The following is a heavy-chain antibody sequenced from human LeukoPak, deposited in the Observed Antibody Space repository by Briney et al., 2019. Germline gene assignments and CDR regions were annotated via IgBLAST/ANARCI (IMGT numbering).Heavy chain of an antibody. V-gene: IGHV4-59*08. CDR1: GGSISSYY. J-gene: IGHJ3*02. CDR3: ARSSSSTDAFDI. Sequence: KSSETLSLTCTVSGGSISSYYWSWIRQPPGKGLEWIGYIYYSGSTNYNPSLKSRVTISVDTSKNQFSLKLSSVTAADTAVYYCARSSSSTDAFDIWGQGTMVTVSS. CDR2: IYYSGST. D-gene: IGHD6-6*01.